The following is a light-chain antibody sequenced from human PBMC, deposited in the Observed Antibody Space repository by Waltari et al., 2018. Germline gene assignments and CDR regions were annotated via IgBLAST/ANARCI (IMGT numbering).Light chain of an antibody. Sequence: QSVLTQPPSASGTPGQRVTISCSGSSSNIGRNAVIWYQQLPGAAPKLLIYNNDQRPSGVPDRFSGSKAGTSASLAISGLQSEDEADYYCAAWDNSLNGVFGGGTKLTVL. CDR1: SSNIGRNA. CDR2: NND. CDR3: AAWDNSLNGV. V-gene: IGLV1-44*01. J-gene: IGLJ3*02.